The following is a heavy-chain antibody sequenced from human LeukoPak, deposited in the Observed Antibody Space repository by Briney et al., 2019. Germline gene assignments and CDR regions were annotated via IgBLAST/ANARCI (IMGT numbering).Heavy chain of an antibody. CDR2: FNPAGGRT. J-gene: IGHJ2*01. D-gene: IGHD2-15*01. V-gene: IGHV1-46*01. CDR3: ARDQAAITTPLDWSFAL. CDR1: GYTFTGYY. Sequence: GASVKVSCKASGYTFTGYYMHWVRQAPGQGLEWMGIFNPAGGRTSYAQKFQGRVTITRDTSTNTLYMELSSLRSEDTAVYYCARDQAAITTPLDWSFALWGRGTLVTVSS.